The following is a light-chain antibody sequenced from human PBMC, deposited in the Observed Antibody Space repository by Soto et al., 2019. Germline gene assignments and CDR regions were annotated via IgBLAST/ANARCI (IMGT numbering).Light chain of an antibody. CDR3: CSYAGSSTV. V-gene: IGLV2-23*03. CDR1: SSDSGSYNL. Sequence: QYLLAQPASLSGSARQSITISCTGTSSDSGSYNLVSWYQQHPGKAPKLMIYEGSKRPSGVSNRFSGSKSGNSASLTISGLQAEDEADYYCCSYAGSSTVFGTGT. J-gene: IGLJ1*01. CDR2: EGS.